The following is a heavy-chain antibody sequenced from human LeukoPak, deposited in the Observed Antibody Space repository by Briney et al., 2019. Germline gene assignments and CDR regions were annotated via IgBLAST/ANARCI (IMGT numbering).Heavy chain of an antibody. V-gene: IGHV4-38-2*01. Sequence: PSETLSLTXAVSGYSISSGYYWGWIRQPPGKGLEWIGSIYHSGSTYYNPSLKSRVTISVDTSRNQFSLKLSSVTAADTAVYYCARLQIVVVPVRFDPWGQGTLVTVSS. D-gene: IGHD2-2*01. CDR1: GYSISSGYY. J-gene: IGHJ5*02. CDR3: ARLQIVVVPVRFDP. CDR2: IYHSGST.